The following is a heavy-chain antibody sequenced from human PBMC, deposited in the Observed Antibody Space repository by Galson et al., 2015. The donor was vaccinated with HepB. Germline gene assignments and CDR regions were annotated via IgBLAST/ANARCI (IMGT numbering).Heavy chain of an antibody. CDR3: ARRAYCGGDCSLFDY. Sequence: SVKVSCKASGGTFSSYAISWVRQAPGQGLEWMGGIIPILGIANYAQKFQGRVTITADKSTSTAYMELSSLRSEDTAVYYCARRAYCGGDCSLFDYWGREPWSPSPQ. V-gene: IGHV1-69*10. D-gene: IGHD2-21*01. CDR2: IIPILGIA. CDR1: GGTFSSYA. J-gene: IGHJ4*02.